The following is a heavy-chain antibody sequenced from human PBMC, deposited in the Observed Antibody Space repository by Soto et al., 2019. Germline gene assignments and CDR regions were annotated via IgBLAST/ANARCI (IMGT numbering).Heavy chain of an antibody. CDR1: GYSCTIYC. CDR3: ARQKHNVDTVDFDY. J-gene: IGHJ4*02. CDR2: IDPSDSYT. D-gene: IGHD5-18*01. Sequence: GESLKISCNGSGYSCTIYCISLVLQMPGKGLEWMGRIDPSDSYTNYSPSFQGHVTISADKSISTAYLQWSSLKASDTAMYYCARQKHNVDTVDFDYWGQGTLVTVSS. V-gene: IGHV5-10-1*01.